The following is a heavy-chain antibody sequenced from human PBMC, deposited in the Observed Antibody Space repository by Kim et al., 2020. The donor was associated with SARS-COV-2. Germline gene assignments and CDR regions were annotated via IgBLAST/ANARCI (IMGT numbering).Heavy chain of an antibody. CDR3: ARGGYDWNY. Sequence: GNTNSAQKLQGRVTMTTDTSTSTAYMELRSLRSDDTAVYYCARGGYDWNYWGQGTLVTVSS. J-gene: IGHJ4*02. D-gene: IGHD5-12*01. CDR2: GNT. V-gene: IGHV1-18*01.